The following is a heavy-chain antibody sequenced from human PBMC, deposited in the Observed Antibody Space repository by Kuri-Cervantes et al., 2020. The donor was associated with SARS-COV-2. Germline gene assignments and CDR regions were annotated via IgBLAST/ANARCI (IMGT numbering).Heavy chain of an antibody. CDR2: INHSGST. D-gene: IGHD2-2*01. Sequence: ESLKISCAVYGGSFSGYYWSWIRQPPGKGLEWIGEINHSGSTNYNPSLKSRVTISVDTSKNQSSLKLSSVTAADTAVYYCARAAPDIVVVPAAKYFDYWGQGTLVTVSS. J-gene: IGHJ4*02. V-gene: IGHV4-34*01. CDR1: GGSFSGYY. CDR3: ARAAPDIVVVPAAKYFDY.